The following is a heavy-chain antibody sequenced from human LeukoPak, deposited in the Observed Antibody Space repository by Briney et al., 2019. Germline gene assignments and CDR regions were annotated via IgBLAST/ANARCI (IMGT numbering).Heavy chain of an antibody. V-gene: IGHV1-8*01. D-gene: IGHD3-16*01. CDR3: ARVGGSGVYYYYMDV. CDR1: GYTFATYD. J-gene: IGHJ6*03. CDR2: LNPNTGST. Sequence: ASVKVSCKASGYTFATYDVNWLRQATGQGLEWMGWLNPNTGSTGSPQKFQGRVTMTLNSSISTAYMELSSLRCEDTAVYYCARVGGSGVYYYYMDVWGKGTTVTISS.